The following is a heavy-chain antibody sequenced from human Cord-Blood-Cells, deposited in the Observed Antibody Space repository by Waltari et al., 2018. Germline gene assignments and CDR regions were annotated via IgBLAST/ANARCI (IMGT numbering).Heavy chain of an antibody. CDR2: IISSSSYI. D-gene: IGHD1-26*01. CDR3: ARDRYQGGSYWFDP. Sequence: EVQLVESGGGLVKPGGSLRLSCAASGFTFSSYSMTWVRQAPGKGLDWVSSIISSSSYIYYADSVKGRFTISRDNAKHSLNMQMTSLRAEDTVVYYCARDRYQGGSYWFDPWGQGPLVTVSS. V-gene: IGHV3-21*01. J-gene: IGHJ5*02. CDR1: GFTFSSYS.